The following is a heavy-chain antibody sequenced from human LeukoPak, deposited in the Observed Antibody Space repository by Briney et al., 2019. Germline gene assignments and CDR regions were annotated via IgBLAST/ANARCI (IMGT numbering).Heavy chain of an antibody. CDR3: ARAYYYGSGSFYYYYGMDV. CDR2: IYYSGST. CDR1: GGSISSGGYY. D-gene: IGHD3-10*01. V-gene: IGHV4-31*03. Sequence: SQTLSLTCTVSGGSISSGGYYWSWIRQHPGKGLEWIGYIYYSGSTYYNPSLKSRVTISVDTSKNQFSLKLSSVTAADTAVYYCARAYYYGSGSFYYYYGMDVWGQGTTVTVSS. J-gene: IGHJ6*02.